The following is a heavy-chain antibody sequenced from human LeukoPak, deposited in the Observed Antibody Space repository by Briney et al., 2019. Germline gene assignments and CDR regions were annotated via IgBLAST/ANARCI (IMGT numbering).Heavy chain of an antibody. D-gene: IGHD2-8*01. J-gene: IGHJ4*02. CDR1: GFTFSSYW. CDR2: IKQDGSEK. V-gene: IGHV3-7*01. CDR3: ARDSMVYAISPRTPHFDY. Sequence: GGSLRLSCAASGFTFSSYWMSWVCQAPGKGLEWVANIKQDGSEKYYVDSVKGRFTISRDNAKNSLYLQMNSLRAEDTAVYYCARDSMVYAISPRTPHFDYWGQGTLVTVSS.